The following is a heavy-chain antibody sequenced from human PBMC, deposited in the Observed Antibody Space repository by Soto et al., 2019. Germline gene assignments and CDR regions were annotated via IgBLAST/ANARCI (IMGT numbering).Heavy chain of an antibody. Sequence: EVQLVESGGGLVQPGRSLRLSCAASGFTFDDYAMHWVRQAPGKGLEWVSGISWNSGSIGYADSVKGRFTISRDNAKNSLYLQMNSLRAEDTALYYCAKSNLDFWSGYAHSDAFDIWGQGTMVTVSS. J-gene: IGHJ3*02. CDR1: GFTFDDYA. CDR2: ISWNSGSI. CDR3: AKSNLDFWSGYAHSDAFDI. D-gene: IGHD3-3*01. V-gene: IGHV3-9*01.